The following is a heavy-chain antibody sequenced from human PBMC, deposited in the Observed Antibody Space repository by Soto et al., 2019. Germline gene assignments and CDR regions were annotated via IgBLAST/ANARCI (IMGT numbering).Heavy chain of an antibody. CDR2: IYYSGST. V-gene: IGHV4-39*01. D-gene: IGHD3-22*01. J-gene: IGHJ4*02. CDR3: ARHLNYYDSSGYYLSQYYFDY. CDR1: GGSISSSSYY. Sequence: SETLSLTCTVSGGSISSSSYYWGWIRQPPGKGLEWIGSIYYSGSTYYNPSLKSRVTISVDTSKSQFSLKLSSVTAADTAVYYCARHLNYYDSSGYYLSQYYFDYWGQGTLVTVSS.